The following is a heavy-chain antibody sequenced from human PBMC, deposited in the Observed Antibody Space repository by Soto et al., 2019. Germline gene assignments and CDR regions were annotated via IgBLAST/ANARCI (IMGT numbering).Heavy chain of an antibody. Sequence: QVQLVQSGAEVKKPGSSVKVSCKASGGTFGNSAISWVRQAPGQGLEWMGGIIPSFATGNSAPEFQGRLTITADKSTTTAYMELSSLRSEDTAVYDCASSYYGSGSYWFYGMDVWGPGTTVTVSS. CDR1: GGTFGNSA. J-gene: IGHJ6*02. D-gene: IGHD3-10*01. V-gene: IGHV1-69*06. CDR3: ASSYYGSGSYWFYGMDV. CDR2: IIPSFATG.